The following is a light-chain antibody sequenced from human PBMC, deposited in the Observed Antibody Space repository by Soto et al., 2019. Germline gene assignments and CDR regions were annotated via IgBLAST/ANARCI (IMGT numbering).Light chain of an antibody. CDR2: HVN. V-gene: IGLV2-14*03. CDR1: NSDIGRYDH. Sequence: QSALTQPASVSGSPGQSITISCTGSNSDIGRYDHVSWYQQHPGRAPKLLIYHVNTRPSGISNRFSGSKSGDTASLTISGLQAEDEAEYSCFSYSTSSSLYVFGSGTKLTVL. J-gene: IGLJ1*01. CDR3: FSYSTSSSLYV.